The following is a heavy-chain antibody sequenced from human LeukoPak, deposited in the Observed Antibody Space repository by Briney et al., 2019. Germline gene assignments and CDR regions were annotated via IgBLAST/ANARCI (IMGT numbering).Heavy chain of an antibody. CDR3: ARSYYYDSSGYSQFDY. V-gene: IGHV5-51*01. J-gene: IGHJ4*02. Sequence: GEPLQFSSQGSGYSFTSYWSGWVRQMPGKGLEWMGIIYTDDSDTRYWPFFQGQVTISADTSISPSYLQWSGLKASASHMYYCARSYYYDSSGYSQFDYWGQGTLVTV. CDR1: GYSFTSYW. CDR2: IYTDDSDT. D-gene: IGHD3-22*01.